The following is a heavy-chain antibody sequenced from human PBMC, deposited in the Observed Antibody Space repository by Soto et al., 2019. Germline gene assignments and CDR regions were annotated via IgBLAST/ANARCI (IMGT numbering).Heavy chain of an antibody. Sequence: QVQLVESGGGVVQPGRSLRLSCAASGFTFSGYGMHWVRQAPGEGLQWVAVLANDGSYQYYADSMKGRLTISRDNSKNTLYLQMDSLRTEETAVYYLWRSSGGSSWSAPDYWGEGTLVTVSP. CDR3: WRSSGGSSWSAPDY. V-gene: IGHV3-30*03. CDR1: GFTFSGYG. D-gene: IGHD6-13*01. CDR2: LANDGSYQ. J-gene: IGHJ4*01.